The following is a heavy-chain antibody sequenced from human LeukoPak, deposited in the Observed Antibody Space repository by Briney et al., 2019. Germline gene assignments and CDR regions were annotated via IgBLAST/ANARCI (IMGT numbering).Heavy chain of an antibody. V-gene: IGHV4-4*02. Sequence: SGTLSLTCAVSGVSISSSNWWSWVRQPPGKGLGWIGEIYHSGSTNYNPSLKSRVTISVDKSKNQFSLKLSSVTAADTAVYYCARDDSYYYDSNGGRDWGQGTLVTVSS. CDR3: ARDDSYYYDSNGGRD. CDR1: GVSISSSNW. J-gene: IGHJ4*02. CDR2: IYHSGST. D-gene: IGHD3-22*01.